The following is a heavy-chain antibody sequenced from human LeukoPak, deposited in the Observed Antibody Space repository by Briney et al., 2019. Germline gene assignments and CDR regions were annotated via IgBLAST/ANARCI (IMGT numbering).Heavy chain of an antibody. J-gene: IGHJ2*01. D-gene: IGHD3-10*02. V-gene: IGHV4-34*01. CDR1: GGSFSGYY. Sequence: PSETLSLTCAVYGGSFSGYYWSWIRQPPGKGLEWIGSIYYSGSTYYNPSLKSRVTISVDTSKNQFSLKLSSVTAADTAVYYCARDSALFGSTFDLWGRGTLVTVSS. CDR2: IYYSGST. CDR3: ARDSALFGSTFDL.